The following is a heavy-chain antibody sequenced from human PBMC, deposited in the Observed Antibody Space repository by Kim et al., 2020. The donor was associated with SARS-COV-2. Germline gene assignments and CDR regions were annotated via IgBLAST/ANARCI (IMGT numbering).Heavy chain of an antibody. CDR3: ARRSPLDYDYGMDV. Sequence: NPSLNSRVTISVEKSKNQFSLKLGSVTAADTGVYYCARRSPLDYDYGMDVWGQGTPVTVSS. V-gene: IGHV4-59*08. J-gene: IGHJ6*02.